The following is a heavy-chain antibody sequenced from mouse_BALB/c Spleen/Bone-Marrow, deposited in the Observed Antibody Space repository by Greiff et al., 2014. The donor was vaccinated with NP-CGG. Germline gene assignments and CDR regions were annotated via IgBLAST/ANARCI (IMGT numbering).Heavy chain of an antibody. D-gene: IGHD1-1*01. CDR3: ARWITTVVAPYVMDY. J-gene: IGHJ4*01. CDR2: IYPGDGDT. V-gene: IGHV1-80*01. CDR1: GYAFSSYW. Sequence: LVESGAELVRPGSSVKISCKASGYAFSSYWMIWVKQRPGQGLEWIGQIYPGDGDTNYNGKFKGKATLTADKSSSTAYMQLSSLTSEDSAVYFCARWITTVVAPYVMDYWGQGTSVTVSS.